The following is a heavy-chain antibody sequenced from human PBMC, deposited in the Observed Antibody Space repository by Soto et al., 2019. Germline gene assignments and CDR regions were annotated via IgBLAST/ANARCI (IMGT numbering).Heavy chain of an antibody. CDR2: INAGNGNT. CDR1: GYTFTSYA. V-gene: IGHV1-3*01. J-gene: IGHJ4*02. CDR3: ARDSDSGSYYVTLGY. D-gene: IGHD1-26*01. Sequence: QVQLVQSGAEVKKPGASVKVSCKASGYTFTSYAMHWVRQAPGQRLEWMGWINAGNGNTKYSQKFQGRVTITRDTSASTAYMELRSLRSEDTAVYYCARDSDSGSYYVTLGYWGQGTLVTVSS.